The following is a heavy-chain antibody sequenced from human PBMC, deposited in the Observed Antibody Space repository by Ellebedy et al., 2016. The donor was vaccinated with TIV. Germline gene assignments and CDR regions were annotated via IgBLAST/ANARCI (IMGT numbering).Heavy chain of an antibody. Sequence: GESLKISCAASGFTFSSYPMNWVRQAPGKGLEWVSAISDTGGSTYYADSVKGRFTISRDNSKNTVYLQMDSLRAEDTAVYYCARATVTDTPIEYFQHWGQGTLVTVSS. D-gene: IGHD4-11*01. CDR1: GFTFSSYP. J-gene: IGHJ1*01. CDR3: ARATVTDTPIEYFQH. V-gene: IGHV3-23*01. CDR2: ISDTGGST.